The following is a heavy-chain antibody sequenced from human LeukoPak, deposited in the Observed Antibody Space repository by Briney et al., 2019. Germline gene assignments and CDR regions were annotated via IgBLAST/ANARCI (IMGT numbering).Heavy chain of an antibody. D-gene: IGHD3-22*01. CDR2: IYYSGST. Sequence: SETLSLTCTVSGGSISSGGYYWSWIRQHPGKGLEWIGYIYYSGSTYYNPSLKSRVTISVDTSKNQFSLKLSSVTAADTAVYYCATLYDSSGYYFDPWGQGILVTVSS. CDR1: GGSISSGGYY. CDR3: ATLYDSSGYYFDP. J-gene: IGHJ5*02. V-gene: IGHV4-31*03.